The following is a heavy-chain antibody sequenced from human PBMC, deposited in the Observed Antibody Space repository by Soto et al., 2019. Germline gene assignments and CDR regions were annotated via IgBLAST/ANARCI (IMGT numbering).Heavy chain of an antibody. D-gene: IGHD3-10*01. Sequence: VGSLRLSCAASGFTFSSYAMSWVRQAPGKGLEWVSAISGSGGSTYYADSVKGRFTISRDNSKNTLYLQMNSLRAEDTAVYYCAKESGSGSYVPSNFDYWGQGTLVTVSS. CDR1: GFTFSSYA. J-gene: IGHJ4*02. CDR2: ISGSGGST. CDR3: AKESGSGSYVPSNFDY. V-gene: IGHV3-23*01.